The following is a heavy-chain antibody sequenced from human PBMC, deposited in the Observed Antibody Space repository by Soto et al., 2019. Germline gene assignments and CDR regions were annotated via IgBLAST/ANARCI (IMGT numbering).Heavy chain of an antibody. D-gene: IGHD1-1*01. CDR1: RYSFTTYA. V-gene: IGHV1-3*01. J-gene: IGHJ4*02. Sequence: QVQLVQSGAEVKKPGASVKVSCKASRYSFTTYALHWVRQAPGQRLEWMGWINAGNGDTKYSEKFQGRVNITRDTSANTAYMELSSLRSEDTSVYYCARDPGTGAALRAYHFDYWGQGTLVTVSS. CDR2: INAGNGDT. CDR3: ARDPGTGAALRAYHFDY.